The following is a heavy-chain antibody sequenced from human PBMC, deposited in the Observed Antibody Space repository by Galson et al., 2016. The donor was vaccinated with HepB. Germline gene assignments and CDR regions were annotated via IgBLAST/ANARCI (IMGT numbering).Heavy chain of an antibody. D-gene: IGHD3-3*01. CDR2: IKQDGSEK. Sequence: SLRLSCAASAFIFRRYSMTWVRQAPGKGLEWVANIKQDGSEKYYVDSVKGRFTISRDNAQNSLYLQMNSLRVEDTAVYYCARLYNFWSGYHLTMFYYYAMDVWGQGTTVTVSS. V-gene: IGHV3-7*01. J-gene: IGHJ6*02. CDR1: AFIFRRYS. CDR3: ARLYNFWSGYHLTMFYYYAMDV.